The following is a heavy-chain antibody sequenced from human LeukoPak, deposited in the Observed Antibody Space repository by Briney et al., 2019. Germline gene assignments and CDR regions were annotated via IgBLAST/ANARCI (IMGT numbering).Heavy chain of an antibody. CDR2: IKTDGSQI. J-gene: IGHJ3*02. V-gene: IGHV3-7*01. CDR1: GFTFNKSW. Sequence: GGSLRLSCAASGFTFNKSWMTWVRQAPGKGLEWVANIKTDGSQIEYVDSVKGRFTISRDNAENSLYLQMNSLRVEDTAVYYWARDPYEPRGPYYGAFDIWGQGTMVTVSS. CDR3: ARDPYEPRGPYYGAFDI. D-gene: IGHD3-22*01.